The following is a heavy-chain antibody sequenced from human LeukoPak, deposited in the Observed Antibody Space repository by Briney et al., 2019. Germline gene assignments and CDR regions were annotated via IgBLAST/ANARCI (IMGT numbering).Heavy chain of an antibody. J-gene: IGHJ6*02. V-gene: IGHV3-74*01. CDR2: INSDGSTT. CDR1: GFTFSSYW. Sequence: PGGSLRLSCAASGFTFSSYWMHWVRQAPGKGLVWVSRINSDGSTTNYADSVKGRFTISRDNAKNTVYLQMNSLRAEDTAVYYCAKDVLHDSSGYSYYYYGMDVWGQGTTVTVSS. CDR3: AKDVLHDSSGYSYYYYGMDV. D-gene: IGHD3-22*01.